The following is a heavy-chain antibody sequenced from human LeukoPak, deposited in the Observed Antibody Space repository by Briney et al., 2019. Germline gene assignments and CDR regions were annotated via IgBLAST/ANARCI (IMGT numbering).Heavy chain of an antibody. V-gene: IGHV3-23*01. CDR1: GFTFSSYA. CDR2: ISFSGGNT. Sequence: GGSLRLSYAASGFTFSSYAMSWVRQAPGKGLEWVSAISFSGGNTYYADSVKGRFTISRDNSKNTLYLQMNSLRAEDTAVYYCAKGVAGNVDYWGQGTLVTVSS. J-gene: IGHJ4*02. D-gene: IGHD6-19*01. CDR3: AKGVAGNVDY.